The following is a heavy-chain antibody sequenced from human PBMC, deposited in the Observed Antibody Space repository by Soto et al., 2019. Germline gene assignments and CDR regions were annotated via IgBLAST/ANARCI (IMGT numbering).Heavy chain of an antibody. CDR2: ISAYNGNT. Sequence: ASVKVSCKASGYTFTNFAMHWVRQAPGQRLEWMGWISAYNGNTNYAQKLQGRVTMTTDTSTSTAYMELRSLRSDDTAVYYCARDIVLVPAVPNWFDPWGQGTLVTVSS. CDR3: ARDIVLVPAVPNWFDP. D-gene: IGHD2-2*01. V-gene: IGHV1-18*01. J-gene: IGHJ5*02. CDR1: GYTFTNFA.